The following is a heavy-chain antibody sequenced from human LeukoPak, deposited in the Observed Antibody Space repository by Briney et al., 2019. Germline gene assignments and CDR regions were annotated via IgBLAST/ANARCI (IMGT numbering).Heavy chain of an antibody. CDR1: GYTFTGYY. CDR2: INPNSGGT. CDR3: ARDPKWEPTNDAFDI. J-gene: IGHJ3*02. Sequence: ASVKVSCKASGYTFTGYYMHWVRQAPGQGLEWMGWINPNSGGTNYAQKFQGRVTRTRDTSISTAYMELSRLRSDDTAVYYCARDPKWEPTNDAFDIWGQGTMVTVSS. D-gene: IGHD1-26*01. V-gene: IGHV1-2*02.